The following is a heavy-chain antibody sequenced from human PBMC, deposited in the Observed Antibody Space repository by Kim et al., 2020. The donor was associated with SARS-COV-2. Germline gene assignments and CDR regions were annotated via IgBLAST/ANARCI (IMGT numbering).Heavy chain of an antibody. CDR1: GFTFGDYA. CDR3: AKSNYYGSGSYYNALNDGFDY. V-gene: IGHV3-9*01. CDR2: ISWNSGSI. J-gene: IGHJ4*02. Sequence: GGSLRLSCAASGFTFGDYAMHWVRQAPGKGLEWVSGISWNSGSIGYADSVKGRFTISRDNAKNSLYLQMNSLRAEDTALYYCAKSNYYGSGSYYNALNDGFDYWGQGTLVTVSS. D-gene: IGHD3-10*01.